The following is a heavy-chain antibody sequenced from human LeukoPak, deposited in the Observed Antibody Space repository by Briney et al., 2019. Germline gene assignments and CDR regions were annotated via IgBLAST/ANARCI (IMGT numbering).Heavy chain of an antibody. CDR1: GFTFSSYW. CDR2: IKQDGSEK. V-gene: IGHV3-7*01. D-gene: IGHD3-22*01. J-gene: IGHJ4*02. Sequence: GGSLRLSCAASGFTFSSYWMSWVRQAPGKGLEWVANIKQDGSEKYYVDSVKGRFTISRDNAESSLYLQMNSLRAEDTAVYYCAREIVVVNSFDYWGQGTLVTVSS. CDR3: AREIVVVNSFDY.